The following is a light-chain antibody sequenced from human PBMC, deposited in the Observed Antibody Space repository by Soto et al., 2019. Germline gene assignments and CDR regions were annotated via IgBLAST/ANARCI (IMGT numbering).Light chain of an antibody. J-gene: IGLJ2*01. Sequence: QSVLTQPPSASGTPGQRVTISCSGSSSNIGSNTVNWYQQLPGTAPKLLIYSNNQRPSGVPDRFSGSKSGTSAFLAISGLQPEDEADYYCAAWDDSLTGPVFGGGTKLTVL. V-gene: IGLV1-44*01. CDR3: AAWDDSLTGPV. CDR2: SNN. CDR1: SSNIGSNT.